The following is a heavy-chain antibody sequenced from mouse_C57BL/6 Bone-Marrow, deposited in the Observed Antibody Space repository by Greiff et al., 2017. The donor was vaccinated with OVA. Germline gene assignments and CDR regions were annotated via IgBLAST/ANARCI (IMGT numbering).Heavy chain of an antibody. J-gene: IGHJ1*03. V-gene: IGHV1-47*01. CDR3: ARGRTTVVAHWYCDV. Sequence: VQLQESGAELVKPGASVKMSCKASGYTFTTYPIEWMKQNHGKSLEWIGNFHPYNDDTKYNEKFKGKATLTVEKSSSTVYLELSRLTSDDSAVYDCARGRTTVVAHWYCDVWGTGTTVTVSS. CDR2: FHPYNDDT. D-gene: IGHD1-1*01. CDR1: GYTFTTYP.